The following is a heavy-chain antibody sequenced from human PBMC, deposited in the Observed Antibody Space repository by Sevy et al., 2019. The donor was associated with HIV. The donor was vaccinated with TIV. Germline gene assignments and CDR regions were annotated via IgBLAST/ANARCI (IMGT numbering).Heavy chain of an antibody. CDR2: ISWNSGSI. J-gene: IGHJ4*02. D-gene: IGHD3-10*01. CDR3: TKDTSLWFGEPFDY. V-gene: IGHV3-9*01. CDR1: GFTFDDYA. Sequence: GGSLRLSCAASGFTFDDYAMHWVRQAPGKGLEWVSGISWNSGSIGYADSVKGRFTISRDNAKNSLYLQMNSLRAEDTALYYCTKDTSLWFGEPFDYWGQGTLVTVSS.